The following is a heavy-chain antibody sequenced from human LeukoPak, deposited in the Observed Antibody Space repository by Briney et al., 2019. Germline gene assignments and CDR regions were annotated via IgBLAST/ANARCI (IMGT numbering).Heavy chain of an antibody. D-gene: IGHD4-23*01. CDR3: ARFGGDFDY. J-gene: IGHJ4*02. V-gene: IGHV4-38-2*02. CDR1: GYSIRSGFY. Sequence: SETLSLTCTVSGYSIRSGFYWGWIRQPPGKGLEWIGNIYHSGITYYTPSLKSRVTISVDTSKNQFYLKLNSVTAADTAVYYCARFGGDFDYWGQGTLVTVSS. CDR2: IYHSGIT.